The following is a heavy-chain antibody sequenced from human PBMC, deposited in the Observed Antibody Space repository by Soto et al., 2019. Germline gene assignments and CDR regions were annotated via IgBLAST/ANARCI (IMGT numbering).Heavy chain of an antibody. D-gene: IGHD3-9*01. Sequence: QVQLVQSGAEVKKPGDSVKVSCKASGYTFGHFYITWVRQAPGQGLEWMGAISPHNRNTNYAQKFQGRVTLTADASRSTAYMELRSLRSEDTAVYYCASWDYDVLTGYSYDDWGQGTLVTVSS. V-gene: IGHV1-18*01. CDR1: GYTFGHFY. CDR3: ASWDYDVLTGYSYDD. J-gene: IGHJ4*02. CDR2: ISPHNRNT.